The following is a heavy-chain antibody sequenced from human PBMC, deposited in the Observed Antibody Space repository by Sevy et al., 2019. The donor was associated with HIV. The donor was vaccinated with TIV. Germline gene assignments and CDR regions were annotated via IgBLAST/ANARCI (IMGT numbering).Heavy chain of an antibody. V-gene: IGHV3-49*03. Sequence: GGSLRLSCTASGFTFGDYAMSWFRQAPGKGLEWVGFIRSKAYGGATEYAASVKGRFTISRDDSKSIAYLQMNSLKTEDTAVYYCTRDRIAMAPRVPENYYYYYGMDVWGQGTTVTVSS. CDR1: GFTFGDYA. D-gene: IGHD6-19*01. CDR3: TRDRIAMAPRVPENYYYYYGMDV. J-gene: IGHJ6*02. CDR2: IRSKAYGGAT.